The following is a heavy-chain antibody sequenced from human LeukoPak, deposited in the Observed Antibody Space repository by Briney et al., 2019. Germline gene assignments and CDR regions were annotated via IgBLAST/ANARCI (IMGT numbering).Heavy chain of an antibody. Sequence: GGSLRLSCAASGFTFSNYAMSWVRQAPGKGLEWVSAITGSGGNTYYADSVKGRFTISRDNSKNTLYLQMNSLRAEDTAVYYCAKAPGYDFWSGYRSDAFDIWGQGTMVTVSS. CDR1: GFTFSNYA. D-gene: IGHD3-3*01. CDR2: ITGSGGNT. CDR3: AKAPGYDFWSGYRSDAFDI. J-gene: IGHJ3*02. V-gene: IGHV3-23*01.